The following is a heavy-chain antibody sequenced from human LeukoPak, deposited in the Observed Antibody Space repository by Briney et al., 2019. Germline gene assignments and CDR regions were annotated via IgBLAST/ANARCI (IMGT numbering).Heavy chain of an antibody. CDR2: ICYSGST. Sequence: SEILSLTCTVSGGSISSGDYYWSWIRQPPGKGLEWIGYICYSGSTYYNPSLKSRVTISVDTSKNQFSLKLSSVTAADTAVYYCARAHVDTAMVYYYYYGMDVWGQGTTVTVSS. V-gene: IGHV4-30-4*01. J-gene: IGHJ6*02. CDR3: ARAHVDTAMVYYYYYGMDV. CDR1: GGSISSGDYY. D-gene: IGHD5-18*01.